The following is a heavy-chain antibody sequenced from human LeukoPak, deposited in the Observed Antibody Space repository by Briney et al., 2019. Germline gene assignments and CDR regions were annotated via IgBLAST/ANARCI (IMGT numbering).Heavy chain of an antibody. J-gene: IGHJ4*02. D-gene: IGHD3-22*01. CDR2: ISAYNGNT. CDR3: ARDMRAYYYDSSGYPFDY. Sequence: ASVKVSCKASGYTFTSYGISWVRQAPGQGLEWMGWISAYNGNTNYAQKLQGRVTMTTDTSTSTAYMELRSLRSDDTAVYYCARDMRAYYYDSSGYPFDYWGQGTLVTVSS. V-gene: IGHV1-18*01. CDR1: GYTFTSYG.